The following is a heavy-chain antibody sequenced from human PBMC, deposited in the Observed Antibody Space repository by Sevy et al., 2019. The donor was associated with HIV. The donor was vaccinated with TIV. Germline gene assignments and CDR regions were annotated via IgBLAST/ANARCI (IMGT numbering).Heavy chain of an antibody. CDR3: ARGTSMYYYDSSGYRGNAFDI. V-gene: IGHV4-4*07. CDR2: IYTSGST. D-gene: IGHD3-22*01. CDR1: GGSISSYY. Sequence: SETLSLTCTVSGGSISSYYWSWIRQPAGKGLEWIGRIYTSGSTNYNPSLKSRVTMSVDTSKNQFSLKLSSVTAADTAVHYCARGTSMYYYDSSGYRGNAFDIWGQGTMVTVSS. J-gene: IGHJ3*02.